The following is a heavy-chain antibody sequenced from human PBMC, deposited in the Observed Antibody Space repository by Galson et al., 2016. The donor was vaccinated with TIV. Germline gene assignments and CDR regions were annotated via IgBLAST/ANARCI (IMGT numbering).Heavy chain of an antibody. CDR1: GFTFSSYE. CDR3: ARVATFVDAFDL. D-gene: IGHD5-12*01. V-gene: IGHV3-48*03. J-gene: IGHJ3*01. Sequence: SLRLSCAGSGFTFSSYEVNWVRQAPGKGLEWISYISPSGTIYYADSVKGRFTISRDNAKNSLFLQMNSLRAEDTAVYFCARVATFVDAFDLWGQGPVVTVS. CDR2: ISPSGTI.